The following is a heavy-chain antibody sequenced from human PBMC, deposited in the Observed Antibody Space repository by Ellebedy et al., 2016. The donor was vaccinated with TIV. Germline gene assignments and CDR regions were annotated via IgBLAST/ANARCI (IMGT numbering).Heavy chain of an antibody. V-gene: IGHV4-59*08. CDR2: MNYSGTT. CDR3: ARMTSRGFSTPAY. D-gene: IGHD5-12*01. J-gene: IGHJ4*02. CDR1: GGSISSSY. Sequence: SETLSLTXTVSGGSISSSYWGWIRQPPGKGLEWIGFMNYSGTTNYKPSLKSRVTISVDTSKNQLSLRLRSVTAADTAIYYCARMTSRGFSTPAYWGQGTLVTVSS.